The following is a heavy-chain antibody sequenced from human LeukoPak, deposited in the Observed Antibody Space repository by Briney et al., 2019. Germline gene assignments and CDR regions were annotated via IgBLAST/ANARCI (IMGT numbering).Heavy chain of an antibody. CDR1: GYTLTELS. CDR2: FDPEDGET. J-gene: IGHJ4*02. D-gene: IGHD5-18*01. CDR3: ATAPYSYGYATLVY. Sequence: SVTVSFKVSGYTLTELSLHWVRRAPGKGLEWMGGFDPEDGETIYAQKFQGRVTMTEDTSTDTAYMELSSLRSEDTAVYYCATAPYSYGYATLVYWGQGTLVTVSS. V-gene: IGHV1-24*01.